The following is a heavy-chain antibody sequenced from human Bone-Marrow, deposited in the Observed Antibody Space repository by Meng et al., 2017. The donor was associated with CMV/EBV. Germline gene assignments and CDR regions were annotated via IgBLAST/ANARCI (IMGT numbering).Heavy chain of an antibody. Sequence: GQSLKISCAASGFTFSSYAMHWVRQAPGKRLEWVAVISYDGSNKYYADYVKGRFTITRDNSKNTQYLQMNSLRAEDTAVYYCARDMESAVVGDYWGQGTLVTVSS. V-gene: IGHV3-30-3*01. CDR2: ISYDGSNK. D-gene: IGHD6-19*01. CDR1: GFTFSSYA. CDR3: ARDMESAVVGDY. J-gene: IGHJ4*02.